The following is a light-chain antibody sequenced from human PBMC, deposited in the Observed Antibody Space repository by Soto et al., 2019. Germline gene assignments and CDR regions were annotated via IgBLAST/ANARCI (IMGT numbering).Light chain of an antibody. V-gene: IGLV2-14*01. CDR2: EVS. CDR1: SSDIGYYNY. CDR3: SSYTSTNTVV. Sequence: QSALTQPASVSGSPGQSITISCTGTSSDIGYYNYVSWYQQHPGKAPKLIIYEVSDRPSGVSNRFSGSKSDNTASLTISGLQAEDEADYYCSSYTSTNTVVFGGGTKVTVL. J-gene: IGLJ2*01.